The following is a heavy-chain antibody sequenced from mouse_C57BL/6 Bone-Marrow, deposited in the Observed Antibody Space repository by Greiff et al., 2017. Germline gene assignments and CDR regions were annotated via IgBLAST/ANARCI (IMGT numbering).Heavy chain of an antibody. Sequence: QVQLQQPGAELVKPGASVKLSCKASGYTFTSYWMHWVKQRPGQGLEWIGMIHPNSGSTNYNEKFKSKATLTVDKSSNTAYMQLSSLTSEDSAVYYCARWSYYCYAMDYWGQGTSVTVSS. CDR2: IHPNSGST. CDR3: ARWSYYCYAMDY. J-gene: IGHJ4*01. D-gene: IGHD2-12*01. CDR1: GYTFTSYW. V-gene: IGHV1-64*01.